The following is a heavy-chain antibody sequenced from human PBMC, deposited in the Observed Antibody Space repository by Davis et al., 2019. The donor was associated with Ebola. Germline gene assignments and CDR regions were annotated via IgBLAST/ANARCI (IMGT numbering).Heavy chain of an antibody. Sequence: GESLKISCAASGFSFTTYTMKWVRQAPGKGLEWVSSIGTRSVYIYYVDSVKGRFTISRDNAKNSLYLQMNSLRAEDTAVYYCARDWPIDVVVVAATFDYWGQGTLVTVSS. D-gene: IGHD2-15*01. CDR3: ARDWPIDVVVVAATFDY. V-gene: IGHV3-21*01. CDR2: IGTRSVYI. J-gene: IGHJ4*02. CDR1: GFSFTTYT.